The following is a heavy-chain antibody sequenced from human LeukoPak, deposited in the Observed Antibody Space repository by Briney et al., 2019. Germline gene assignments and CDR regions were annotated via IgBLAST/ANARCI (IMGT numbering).Heavy chain of an antibody. J-gene: IGHJ6*03. D-gene: IGHD6-13*01. Sequence: PSETLSLTCTVSGGSISSYYWSWIRQPPGKGLEWIGYIYYSGSTNYNPSLKSRVTISVDTSKNQFSLKLSSVTAADTAVYYCARAPIAAAGTYYYYMDVWGKGTTVTISS. CDR1: GGSISSYY. V-gene: IGHV4-59*01. CDR3: ARAPIAAAGTYYYYMDV. CDR2: IYYSGST.